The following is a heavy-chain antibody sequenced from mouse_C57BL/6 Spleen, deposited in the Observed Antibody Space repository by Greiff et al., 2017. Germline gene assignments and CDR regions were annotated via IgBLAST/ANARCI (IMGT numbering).Heavy chain of an antibody. J-gene: IGHJ4*01. Sequence: EVKLVESGGGLVKPGGSLKLSCAASGFTFSSYAMSWVRQTPEKRLEWVATISDGGSYTYYTDNVKGRFTISRDNAKNNLYLQMSHLKSEDTAMYYCARDQGPLSVMDYWGQGTSVTVSS. D-gene: IGHD3-2*02. CDR3: ARDQGPLSVMDY. CDR1: GFTFSSYA. CDR2: ISDGGSYT. V-gene: IGHV5-4*01.